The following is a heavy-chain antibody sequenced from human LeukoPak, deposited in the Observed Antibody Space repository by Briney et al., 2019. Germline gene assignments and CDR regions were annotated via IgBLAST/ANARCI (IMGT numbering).Heavy chain of an antibody. CDR1: GYSISNGYF. CDR2: IHQSGST. D-gene: IGHD3-10*01. Sequence: PSETLSLTCTVSGYSISNGYFWGWVRQSPGKRLEWIGNIHQSGSTSYNPSLQSRFTISVDTSKNQFSLQLSSVTAADTAVCYCASRPFGELFLDYWGQGTLVTVSS. J-gene: IGHJ4*02. V-gene: IGHV4-38-2*02. CDR3: ASRPFGELFLDY.